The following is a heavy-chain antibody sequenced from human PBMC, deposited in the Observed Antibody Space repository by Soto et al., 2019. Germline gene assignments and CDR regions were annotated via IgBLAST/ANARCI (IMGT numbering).Heavy chain of an antibody. CDR1: RHSFTTFW. J-gene: IGHJ1*01. Sequence: GESVKISCKGSRHSFTTFWIGGVRQMPGKGLEWMGIIYPPDTQARYSPSFQGQVTLSVDKSINTAYLQWSSLKASDTAMYYCARRLSYGSGWEHLGQGTLVTVSS. CDR2: IYPPDTQA. CDR3: ARRLSYGSGWEH. V-gene: IGHV5-51*01. D-gene: IGHD6-19*01.